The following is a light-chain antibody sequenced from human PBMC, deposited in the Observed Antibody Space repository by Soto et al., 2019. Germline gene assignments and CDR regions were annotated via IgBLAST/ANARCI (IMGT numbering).Light chain of an antibody. Sequence: DIQMTQSPSTLSGSVGDRVTITCRASQTISSWLAWYQQRPGKAPKLLIYAASTLQSGVPSRLSGSGSGTEFTLTISSMQPEDFATYYCQQLNSLITFGQGTRLEIK. CDR1: QTISSW. J-gene: IGKJ5*01. V-gene: IGKV1-5*01. CDR3: QQLNSLIT. CDR2: AAS.